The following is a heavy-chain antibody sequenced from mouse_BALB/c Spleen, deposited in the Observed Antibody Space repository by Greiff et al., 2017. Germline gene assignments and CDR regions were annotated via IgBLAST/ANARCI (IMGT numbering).Heavy chain of an antibody. J-gene: IGHJ3*01. CDR2: IWAGGST. V-gene: IGHV2-9*02. D-gene: IGHD2-14*01. CDR3: ARPRDDGAWFAY. CDR1: GFSLTSYG. Sequence: VKLMESGPGLVAPSQSLSITCTVSGFSLTSYGVHWVRQPPGKGLEWLGVIWAGGSTNYNSALMSRLSISKDNSKSQVFLKMNSLQTDDTAMYYCARPRDDGAWFAYWGQGTLVTVSA.